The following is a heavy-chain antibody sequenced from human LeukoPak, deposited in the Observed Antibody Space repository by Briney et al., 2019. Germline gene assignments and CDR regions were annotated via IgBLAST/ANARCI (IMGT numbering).Heavy chain of an antibody. CDR3: ATDREGDPSAYYLV. CDR2: ISDNGGGT. J-gene: IGHJ4*02. CDR1: GFTFSDYA. D-gene: IGHD3-22*01. V-gene: IGHV3-23*01. Sequence: GGSLRLSCAASGFTFSDYAMSWVRQAPGKGLEWVSTISDNGGGTYYADSVKGRFTISRDNSKNTLFLQMNSLRAEDSAVYYCATDREGDPSAYYLVGGQGTLVTVSS.